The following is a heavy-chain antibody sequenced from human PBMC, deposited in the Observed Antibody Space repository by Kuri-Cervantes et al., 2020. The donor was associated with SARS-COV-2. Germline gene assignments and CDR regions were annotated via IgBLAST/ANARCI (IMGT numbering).Heavy chain of an antibody. V-gene: IGHV3-21*01. D-gene: IGHD3-16*01. CDR3: ARGNYVMYSMWTTLPSDY. Sequence: GESLKISCAASGITFSSYSMNWVRQAPGKGLEWVSSISSSSSYISYADSMKGRFTISGDNAKNSLYMQRNSQKAEDTAVYYCARGNYVMYSMWTTLPSDYWGQGTLVTVSS. CDR2: ISSSSSYI. CDR1: GITFSSYS. J-gene: IGHJ4*02.